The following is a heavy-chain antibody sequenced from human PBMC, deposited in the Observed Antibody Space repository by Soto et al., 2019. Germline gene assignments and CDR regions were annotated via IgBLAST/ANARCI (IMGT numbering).Heavy chain of an antibody. CDR3: ARDNDRLQLGGNYYYILDV. Sequence: QVQLVQSGAAMKEPGSSVKVSCKTSGGTFSSSAISWLRQAPGQGLEWMGGLIPLFRTPDYAQKFQGRVTIAADESTSTAYMELSSLRPEDTAVYYCARDNDRLQLGGNYYYILDVWGQGTTITVSS. CDR1: GGTFSSSA. D-gene: IGHD4-4*01. V-gene: IGHV1-69*12. J-gene: IGHJ6*02. CDR2: LIPLFRTP.